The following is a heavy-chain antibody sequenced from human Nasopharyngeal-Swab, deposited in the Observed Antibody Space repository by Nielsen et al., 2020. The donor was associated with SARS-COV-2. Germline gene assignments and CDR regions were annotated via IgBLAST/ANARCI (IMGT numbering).Heavy chain of an antibody. CDR2: ISAYNGNT. V-gene: IGHV1-18*04. D-gene: IGHD6-13*01. CDR3: ARTAAAGILDAFDI. J-gene: IGHJ3*02. CDR1: GYTFTSYG. Sequence: ASVKVSCKASGYTFTSYGISWVRQAPGQGLEWMGWISAYNGNTNYAQKLQGRVTMHTDTSTSTAYMELRSLRSDDTAVYYCARTAAAGILDAFDIWGQGTMVTVSS.